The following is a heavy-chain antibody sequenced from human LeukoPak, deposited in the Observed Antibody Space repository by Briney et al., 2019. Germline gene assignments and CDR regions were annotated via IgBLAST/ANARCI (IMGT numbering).Heavy chain of an antibody. CDR2: IIPIFGTA. CDR3: ARDAVRDSSGYYFVGYFDY. J-gene: IGHJ4*02. D-gene: IGHD3-22*01. V-gene: IGHV1-69*13. CDR1: GGTFISYA. Sequence: ASVKVSCKASGGTFISYAISWVRQAPGQGLEWMGGIIPIFGTANYAQKFQGRVTITADESTSTAYMELSSLRSEDTAVYYCARDAVRDSSGYYFVGYFDYWGQGTLVTVSS.